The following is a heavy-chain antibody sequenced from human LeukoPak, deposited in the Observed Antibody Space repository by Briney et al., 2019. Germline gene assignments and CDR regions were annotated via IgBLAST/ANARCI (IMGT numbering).Heavy chain of an antibody. CDR3: ARSLVDTAMVKGWFDP. CDR1: GGSISSGSYY. V-gene: IGHV4-61*02. Sequence: PSQTLSLTCTVSGGSISSGSYYWSWIRQPAWKGLEWIGRIYTSGSTNYNPSLKSRVTISVDTSKNQFSLKLSSVTAADTAVYYCARSLVDTAMVKGWFDPWGQGTLVTVSS. D-gene: IGHD5-18*01. CDR2: IYTSGST. J-gene: IGHJ5*02.